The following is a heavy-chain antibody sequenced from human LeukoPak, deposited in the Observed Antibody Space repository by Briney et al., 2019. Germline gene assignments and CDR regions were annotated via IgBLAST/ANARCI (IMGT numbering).Heavy chain of an antibody. CDR1: GGSLSGYY. CDR2: INHSGST. CDR3: ARVSIAVDLDY. J-gene: IGHJ4*02. D-gene: IGHD6-19*01. V-gene: IGHV4-34*01. Sequence: SETLSLTCAVYGGSLSGYYWSWIRHPPGKGLEWIGEINHSGSTNYNPSLKSRVTISVDTSKNQFSLKLSSVTAADTAVYYCARVSIAVDLDYWGQGTLVTVSS.